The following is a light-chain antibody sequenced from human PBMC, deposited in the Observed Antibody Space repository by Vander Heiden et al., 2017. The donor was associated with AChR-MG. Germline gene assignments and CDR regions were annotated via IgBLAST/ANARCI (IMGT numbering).Light chain of an antibody. Sequence: QSALTQPASVSGSPGQSITISCTGTSSDVGGYNYVSWYQQHPGKAPKLMIYDVSNRPSGVSNRFSGSKSGNTASLNISGLQAEDEADYYCSSYTSSSTPAKWVFGGGTKLNVL. V-gene: IGLV2-14*01. J-gene: IGLJ3*02. CDR1: SSDVGGYNY. CDR3: SSYTSSSTPAKWV. CDR2: DVS.